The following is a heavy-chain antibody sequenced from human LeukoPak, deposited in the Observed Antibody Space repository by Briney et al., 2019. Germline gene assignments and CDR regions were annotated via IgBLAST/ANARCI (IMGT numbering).Heavy chain of an antibody. Sequence: GGSLRLSCAASGFTFSDYYMSWIRQAPGTGLEWVSYISSRGSTIYYADFVKGRFTISRDNAKNSLYLQMNSLRAEDTAVYYCAKANKWELLRGYFDYWGQGTLVTVSS. J-gene: IGHJ4*02. D-gene: IGHD1-26*01. CDR1: GFTFSDYY. CDR2: ISSRGSTI. V-gene: IGHV3-11*01. CDR3: AKANKWELLRGYFDY.